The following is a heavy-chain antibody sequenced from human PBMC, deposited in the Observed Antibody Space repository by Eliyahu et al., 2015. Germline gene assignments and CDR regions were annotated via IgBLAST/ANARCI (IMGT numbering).Heavy chain of an antibody. Sequence: QVQLVQSGAEVKKPXASVKVSCKASGYTXTSYGISXVRQXPGQGLEWMGWISAYNGXTNYAQKLQGRVTMTTDTSTSTAYMELRSLRSDDTAVYYCARDSRFTVTRPQSSYYYGMDVWGQGTTVTVSS. CDR2: ISAYNGXT. CDR1: GYTXTSYG. D-gene: IGHD4-17*01. V-gene: IGHV1-18*01. J-gene: IGHJ6*02. CDR3: ARDSRFTVTRPQSSYYYGMDV.